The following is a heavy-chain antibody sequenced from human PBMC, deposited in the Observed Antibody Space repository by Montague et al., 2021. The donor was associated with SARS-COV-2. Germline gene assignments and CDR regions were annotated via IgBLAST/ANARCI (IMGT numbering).Heavy chain of an antibody. D-gene: IGHD3-22*01. V-gene: IGHV4-4*08. Sequence: SETQSLTCTVSSDSINSYYWGWIRQPPGKRLEWLGYVYSSGTTNYNPSLNSRIAISVDTSKNQLSLKLSSVTAADTAVYYCASGSLRESSGYDFDYWGQGTLVTVSS. CDR1: SDSINSYY. CDR2: VYSSGTT. CDR3: ASGSLRESSGYDFDY. J-gene: IGHJ4*02.